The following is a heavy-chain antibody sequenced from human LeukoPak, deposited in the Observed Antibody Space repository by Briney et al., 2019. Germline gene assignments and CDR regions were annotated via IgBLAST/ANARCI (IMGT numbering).Heavy chain of an antibody. J-gene: IGHJ4*02. Sequence: GGSLRLXCAASGFTFSSYSMNWVRQAPGKGLEWVSSISSSSSYIYYADSVKGRFTISRDNAKNSLYLQMNSLRAEDTAVYYCARDLGYCSSTSCYIIDFDYWGQGTLDTVSS. CDR3: ARDLGYCSSTSCYIIDFDY. D-gene: IGHD2-2*02. V-gene: IGHV3-21*01. CDR1: GFTFSSYS. CDR2: ISSSSSYI.